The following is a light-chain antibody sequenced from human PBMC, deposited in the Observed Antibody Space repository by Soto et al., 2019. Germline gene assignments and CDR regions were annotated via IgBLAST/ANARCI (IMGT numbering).Light chain of an antibody. CDR3: EAWDDSLNAYV. Sequence: QSVLTQPPSASGTPGQRVTISCSGSSSNIMSNTVNWYQVLPGTAPKVLIQGNHQRPSAVPARFSGSKSGTSASLAISGLQSEDEADYHCEAWDDSLNAYVFGTGTKLTVL. CDR2: GNH. V-gene: IGLV1-44*01. CDR1: SSNIMSNT. J-gene: IGLJ1*01.